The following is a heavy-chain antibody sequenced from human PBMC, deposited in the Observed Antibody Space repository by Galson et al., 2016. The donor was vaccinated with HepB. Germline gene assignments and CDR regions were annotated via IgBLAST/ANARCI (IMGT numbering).Heavy chain of an antibody. J-gene: IGHJ6*02. Sequence: SLRLSCAASGFTFSSYGMHWVRQAPGKGLEWVAVIWYDGSNKYYVDSVKGRFTISRDNPKNTLYLQMNSLRAQDTAVYFCARGFSRDFPYYGMDVWGHGTAVTVSS. CDR1: GFTFSSYG. CDR2: IWYDGSNK. D-gene: IGHD5-24*01. V-gene: IGHV3-33*01. CDR3: ARGFSRDFPYYGMDV.